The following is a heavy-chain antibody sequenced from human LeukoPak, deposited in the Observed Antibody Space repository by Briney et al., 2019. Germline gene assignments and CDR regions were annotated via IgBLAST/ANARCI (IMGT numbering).Heavy chain of an antibody. J-gene: IGHJ4*02. CDR1: GFTFNSYS. CDR2: ITGTSYPK. Sequence: PGGSLRLSCRASGFTFNSYSMNWVRQAPGEGLEWISYITGTSYPKMYGDSVRGRFTISRDNAQNSLYLQMNFLRAEDTAHYYCTRDGADTGFDFDYWGQGVLVAVSS. CDR3: TRDGADTGFDFDY. D-gene: IGHD2-8*02. V-gene: IGHV3-21*05.